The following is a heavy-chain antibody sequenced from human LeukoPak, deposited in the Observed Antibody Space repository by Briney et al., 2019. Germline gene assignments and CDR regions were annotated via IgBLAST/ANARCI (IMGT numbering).Heavy chain of an antibody. Sequence: PGGSLRLSCAASGFTFSSYGMSWVRQAPGKGLEWVSAISGSGGSTYYADSVKGRFTISRDNAKNSLYLQMNSLRAEDTAVYYCARDGGSGYVFDYWGQGTLVTVSS. D-gene: IGHD3-22*01. CDR3: ARDGGSGYVFDY. J-gene: IGHJ4*02. V-gene: IGHV3-23*01. CDR1: GFTFSSYG. CDR2: ISGSGGST.